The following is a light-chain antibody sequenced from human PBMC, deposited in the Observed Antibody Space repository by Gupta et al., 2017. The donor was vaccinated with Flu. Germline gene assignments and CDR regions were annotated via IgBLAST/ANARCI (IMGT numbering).Light chain of an antibody. CDR2: AAS. V-gene: IGKV1-39*01. Sequence: DIQMTQSPSSLSASVGDRVTITCRASQSISSYLNWYQQKPGKAPKLLIYAASSLQSGVPSRFSGSGSGTDFTLTISRLQPEDFATYYCQQGYSTPLTFGQGTRLEIK. J-gene: IGKJ5*01. CDR3: QQGYSTPLT. CDR1: QSISSY.